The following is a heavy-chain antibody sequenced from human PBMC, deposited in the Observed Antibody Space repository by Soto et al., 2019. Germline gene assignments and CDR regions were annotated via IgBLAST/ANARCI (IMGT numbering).Heavy chain of an antibody. J-gene: IGHJ4*02. CDR3: AKDYSGSYYLSRFDY. D-gene: IGHD1-26*01. Sequence: GGSLRLSCAASGFTFSSYAMSWVRQAPGKGLEWASAISGSGGSTYYADSVKGRFTISRDNSKNTLYLQMNSLRAEDTAVYYCAKDYSGSYYLSRFDYWGQGTLVTVSS. CDR1: GFTFSSYA. V-gene: IGHV3-23*01. CDR2: ISGSGGST.